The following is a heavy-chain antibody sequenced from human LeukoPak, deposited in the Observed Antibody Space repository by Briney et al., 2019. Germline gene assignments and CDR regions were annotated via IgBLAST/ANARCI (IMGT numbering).Heavy chain of an antibody. CDR3: ARDLYRITMVRGVILPGNH. V-gene: IGHV1-3*01. CDR2: INAGNGNT. CDR1: GYTFTSYA. D-gene: IGHD3-10*01. J-gene: IGHJ5*02. Sequence: ASVKVSCKASGYTFTSYAMHWVRQAPGQRLEWMGWINAGNGNTKYSQKFQGRVTITRDTSASTAYMELSSLRSEDTAVYYCARDLYRITMVRGVILPGNHWGQGTLVTVSS.